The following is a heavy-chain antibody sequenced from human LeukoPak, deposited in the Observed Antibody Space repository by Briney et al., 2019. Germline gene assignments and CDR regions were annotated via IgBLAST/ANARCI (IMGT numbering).Heavy chain of an antibody. J-gene: IGHJ4*02. D-gene: IGHD6-19*01. CDR3: TKAPVGGGQWLVDYFHY. CDR2: ISWNSANI. CDR1: GFTFDDYA. Sequence: GRSLRLSCAASGFTFDDYAMHRVRQAPGRGLEWVAGISWNSANIGYADSVKGRFSISRDNAKNSLYLQMSSLRPEDTAMYYCTKAPVGGGQWLVDYFHYWGQGTLVTVSS. V-gene: IGHV3-9*01.